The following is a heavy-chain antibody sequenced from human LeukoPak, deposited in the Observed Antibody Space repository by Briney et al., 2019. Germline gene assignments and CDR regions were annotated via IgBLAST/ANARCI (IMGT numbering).Heavy chain of an antibody. CDR1: AFPFSTYG. V-gene: IGHV3-33*01. J-gene: IGHJ4*02. Sequence: GVYLRLSCAASAFPFSTYGMHWVRRAPGKGLEWVTAIWYDGNNKFYADFVKGRFPISRDNSKSTLFLQMSGLRAEDTALYYCASDHGAYWGQGTLVTVSS. CDR2: IWYDGNNK. CDR3: ASDHGAY. D-gene: IGHD1-26*01.